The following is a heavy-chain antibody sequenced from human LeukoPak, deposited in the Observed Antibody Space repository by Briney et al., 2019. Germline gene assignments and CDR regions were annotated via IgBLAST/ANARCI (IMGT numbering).Heavy chain of an antibody. V-gene: IGHV3-74*01. CDR1: GFTFSNYW. CDR3: ARDRGPRTGLMVREAYDY. J-gene: IGHJ4*02. CDR2: ISFDGSST. Sequence: GGSLRLSCAASGFTFSNYWMHWVRQAPGKGLVWVSRISFDGSSTNYAESVKGRFTISRDNAKNTLYLQMNSLRVEDTAVYYCARDRGPRTGLMVREAYDYWGQGTLVTVSS. D-gene: IGHD3-10*01.